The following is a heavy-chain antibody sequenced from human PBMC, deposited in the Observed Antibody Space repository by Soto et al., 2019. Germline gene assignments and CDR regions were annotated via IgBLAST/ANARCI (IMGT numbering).Heavy chain of an antibody. CDR1: GFTFSSYA. D-gene: IGHD6-19*01. CDR3: ARRSSGWYFDY. Sequence: EVQLLESGGGLVQSGGSMRLSCAASGFTFSSYAMSWVRQAPGKGLEWVSAISGSGGSTYYADSVKGRFTISRDNSKNTLYLQMNSLRAEDTAVYYCARRSSGWYFDYWGQGTLVTVSS. J-gene: IGHJ4*02. V-gene: IGHV3-23*01. CDR2: ISGSGGST.